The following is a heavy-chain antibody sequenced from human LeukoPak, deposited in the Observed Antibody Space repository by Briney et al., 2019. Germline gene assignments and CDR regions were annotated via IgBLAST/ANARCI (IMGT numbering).Heavy chain of an antibody. CDR1: GYTFASYD. J-gene: IGHJ3*02. CDR3: ARAWVIARLGDAFDI. Sequence: ASVKVSCKASGYTFASYDINWVRQATGQGLERMGWMNPNSGNTGYAQKFQGRVTMTRNTSMSTAYMELSSLRSEDTAVYYCARAWVIARLGDAFDIWGQGTVVTVSS. CDR2: MNPNSGNT. V-gene: IGHV1-8*01. D-gene: IGHD7-27*01.